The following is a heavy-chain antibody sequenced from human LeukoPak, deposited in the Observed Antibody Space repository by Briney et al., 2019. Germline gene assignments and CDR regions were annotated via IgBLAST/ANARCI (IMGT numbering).Heavy chain of an antibody. J-gene: IGHJ4*02. CDR1: GDSVSSNTAA. V-gene: IGHV6-1*01. CDR3: AREQTGDQNFDY. CDR2: TYYRSKWYN. Sequence: SQTLSLTCAISGDSVSSNTAAWNWIRQSPSRVLEWQCRTYYRSKWYNNYAVSVKSRISIKPDTSKNQFSLQLKSVTPEDTAVYYCAREQTGDQNFDYWGQGTLVTVSS. D-gene: IGHD7-27*01.